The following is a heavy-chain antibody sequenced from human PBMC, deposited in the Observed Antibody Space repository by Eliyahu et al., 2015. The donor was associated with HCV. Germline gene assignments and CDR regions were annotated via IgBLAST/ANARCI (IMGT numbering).Heavy chain of an antibody. J-gene: IGHJ6*03. V-gene: IGHV3-15*01. CDR1: GXXFXKXW. D-gene: IGHD3-10*01. CDR2: IKSKTDGGTT. Sequence: EVQLVESGGGLVKPGGSLXLSCAASGXXFXKXWMXXVRQXPGKGLEWIGRIKSKTDGGTTDYAAPVKGRFTISRDDSKSTLYLQMNSLKTEDTAVYYCTTGAPGGFDYYLDVWGQGTTVTVSS. CDR3: TTGAPGGFDYYLDV.